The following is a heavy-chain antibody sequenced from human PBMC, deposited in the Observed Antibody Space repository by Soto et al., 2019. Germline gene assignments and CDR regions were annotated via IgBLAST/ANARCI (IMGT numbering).Heavy chain of an antibody. J-gene: IGHJ6*02. D-gene: IGHD2-2*01. Sequence: QVQLVQSGAEVKKAGSSVKVSCKTSGGTFRSYFINWVRQAPGQGLEWVGGIIPVFGTTYYADKFQGRVTITADESTTTVYMELSSLRCDDTAVYYCARETPSTTAAYFYYGLDVWGQGTTVTVPS. CDR3: ARETPSTTAAYFYYGLDV. CDR1: GGTFRSYF. CDR2: IIPVFGTT. V-gene: IGHV1-69*01.